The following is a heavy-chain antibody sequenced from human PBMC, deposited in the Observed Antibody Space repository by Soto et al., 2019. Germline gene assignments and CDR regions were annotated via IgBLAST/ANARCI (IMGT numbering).Heavy chain of an antibody. Sequence: QLQLQESGPGLVKPSETLSLTCAVSGASLSSDNNYWGWIRQPPGKGLEWIGSIYYRERTYYNPSLKSRVTISVDASKNQFSLTLNSVSATDTALYYCVRHAQWVVRNSWGQGTLVTVSS. CDR3: VRHAQWVVRNS. V-gene: IGHV4-39*01. D-gene: IGHD6-19*01. CDR1: GASLSSDNNY. J-gene: IGHJ4*02. CDR2: IYYRERT.